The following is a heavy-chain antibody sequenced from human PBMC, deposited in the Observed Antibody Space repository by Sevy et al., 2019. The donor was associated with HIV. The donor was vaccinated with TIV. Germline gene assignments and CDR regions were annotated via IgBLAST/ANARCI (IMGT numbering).Heavy chain of an antibody. Sequence: GGSLRLSCAASGFTFSSYSMNWVRQAPGKGLEWVSSISSSSSYIYYADSVKGRFTISGDNAKNSLYMQMNSLRAEDTAVYYCASGSEMYSSSGAHDYWGQGTLVTVSS. CDR1: GFTFSSYS. J-gene: IGHJ4*02. CDR2: ISSSSSYI. D-gene: IGHD6-6*01. V-gene: IGHV3-21*01. CDR3: ASGSEMYSSSGAHDY.